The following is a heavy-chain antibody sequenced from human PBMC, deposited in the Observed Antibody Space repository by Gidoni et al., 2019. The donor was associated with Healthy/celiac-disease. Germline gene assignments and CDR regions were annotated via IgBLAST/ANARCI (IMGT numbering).Heavy chain of an antibody. CDR2: IYYSGST. CDR3: APEFGENHAFDI. V-gene: IGHV4-39*01. Sequence: QLQLQESGPGLVKPSETLSLTCTVSGGSISSSSYYWGWIRQPPGKGLEWIGSIYYSGSTYYNPSLKSRVTISVDTSKNQFSLKLSSVTAADTAVYYCAPEFGENHAFDIWGQGTMVTVSS. J-gene: IGHJ3*02. D-gene: IGHD3-10*01. CDR1: GGSISSSSYY.